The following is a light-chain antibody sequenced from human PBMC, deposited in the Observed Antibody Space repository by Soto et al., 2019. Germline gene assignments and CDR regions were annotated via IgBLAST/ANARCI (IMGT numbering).Light chain of an antibody. J-gene: IGLJ1*01. CDR2: EVI. CDR1: GSDVGGYNY. V-gene: IGLV2-14*01. Sequence: QSVLTQPASVSGSPGQSITISCTGTGSDVGGYNYVSWYQQHPGKAPKLMIYEVINRPSGVSNRFSGSKSGNTASLTISGLQAEDEADYYCSSYAGSNTYVFGTGTKLTVL. CDR3: SSYAGSNTYV.